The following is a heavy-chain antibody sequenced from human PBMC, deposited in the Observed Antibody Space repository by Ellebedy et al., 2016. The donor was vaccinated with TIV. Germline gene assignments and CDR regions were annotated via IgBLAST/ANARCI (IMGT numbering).Heavy chain of an antibody. CDR1: GFTFSSYW. CDR2: INQDGSEK. D-gene: IGHD4-17*01. V-gene: IGHV3-7*01. J-gene: IGHJ3*02. CDR3: ATDGSYGDYLSPTHAFVI. Sequence: GGSLRLSCAASGFTFSSYWMTWVRQAPGRGPEWLANINQDGSEKFYVDSVNGRFTVSRDNAKNSLYLHLNSLRDEDTAMYYCATDGSYGDYLSPTHAFVIWGQGTMVTVSS.